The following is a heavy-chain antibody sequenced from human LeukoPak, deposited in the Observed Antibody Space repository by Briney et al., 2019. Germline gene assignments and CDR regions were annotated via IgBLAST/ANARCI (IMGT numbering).Heavy chain of an antibody. CDR3: AKPLHSGSVPRYYFDY. CDR1: GFTFSSYA. Sequence: GGSLRLSCAASGFTFSSYAMSWVRQAPGKGLEWGSAISGSGGSTYYADSVKGRFTISRDNSKNTLYLQMNSLRAEDTAVYYCAKPLHSGSVPRYYFDYWGQGTLVTVSS. V-gene: IGHV3-23*01. D-gene: IGHD1-26*01. J-gene: IGHJ4*02. CDR2: ISGSGGST.